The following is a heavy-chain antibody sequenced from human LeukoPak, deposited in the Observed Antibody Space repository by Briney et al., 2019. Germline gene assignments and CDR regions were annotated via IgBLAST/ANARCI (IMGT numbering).Heavy chain of an antibody. Sequence: GGSLRLSCAASGFTFSSYAMHWVRQAPGKGLEWVAVISYDGSNKYYADSVKGRFTISRDNSKNTLYLQMNSLRAEDTAVYYCARDRDGSYAFDIWGQGTMVTVSS. CDR3: ARDRDGSYAFDI. CDR2: ISYDGSNK. V-gene: IGHV3-30-3*01. D-gene: IGHD5-24*01. J-gene: IGHJ3*02. CDR1: GFTFSSYA.